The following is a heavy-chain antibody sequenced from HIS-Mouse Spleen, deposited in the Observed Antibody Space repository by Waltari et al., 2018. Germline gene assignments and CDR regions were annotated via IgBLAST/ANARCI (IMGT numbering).Heavy chain of an antibody. CDR2: ISYDGSKK. J-gene: IGHJ4*02. CDR3: ASNWVH. D-gene: IGHD7-27*01. V-gene: IGHV3-30*04. Sequence: QVQLVESGGGVVQPGRSLRLSCAASGFTFSSYAMHWVRQAPGKGLEWVAVISYDGSKKSYADSVKGRFTISRDNSKNTLYLQMNSLRAEDTAVYDCASNWVHWGQGALVTVSS. CDR1: GFTFSSYA.